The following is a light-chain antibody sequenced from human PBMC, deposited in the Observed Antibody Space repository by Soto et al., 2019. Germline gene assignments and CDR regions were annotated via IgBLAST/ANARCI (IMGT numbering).Light chain of an antibody. CDR1: QSINKD. CDR2: TAS. Sequence: DLQMTQSPSSLSASVGDRVTITCRASQSINKDVNWYQQKPGKAPELLIYTASSLQGGVPSRFSGSASGTDFTLTISSLQPGDFATYFCQQSYSTPWTFGQGTRVDI. CDR3: QQSYSTPWT. J-gene: IGKJ1*01. V-gene: IGKV1-39*01.